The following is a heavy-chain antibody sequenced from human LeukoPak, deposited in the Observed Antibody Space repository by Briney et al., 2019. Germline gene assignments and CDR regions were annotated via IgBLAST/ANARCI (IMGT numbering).Heavy chain of an antibody. CDR3: ARLFRGGDEIDLEYNWFDP. D-gene: IGHD2-21*01. Sequence: SETLSLTCTVSGGSISSYYWSWIRQPPGEGLEWIGYIYYSGSTNYNPSLKSRVTISVDTSKNQFSLKLSSVTAADTAVYYCARLFRGGDEIDLEYNWFDPWGQGTLVTVSS. V-gene: IGHV4-59*08. J-gene: IGHJ5*02. CDR1: GGSISSYY. CDR2: IYYSGST.